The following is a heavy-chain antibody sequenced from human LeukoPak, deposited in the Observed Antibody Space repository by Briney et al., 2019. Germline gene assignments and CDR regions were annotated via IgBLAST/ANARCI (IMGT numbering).Heavy chain of an antibody. CDR1: GGTFSSYA. J-gene: IGHJ6*03. D-gene: IGHD6-6*01. CDR3: ARGLEKEYSSSSGHPMGGPGYYYYYMDV. Sequence: ASVKVSCKASGGTFSSYAISWVRQAPGQGLEWMGGIIPIFGTANYTQQFQGRVTFTTDESTSTAHMELSSLRSEDTAVYYCARGLEKEYSSSSGHPMGGPGYYYYYMDVWGKGTTVTVSS. V-gene: IGHV1-69*05. CDR2: IIPIFGTA.